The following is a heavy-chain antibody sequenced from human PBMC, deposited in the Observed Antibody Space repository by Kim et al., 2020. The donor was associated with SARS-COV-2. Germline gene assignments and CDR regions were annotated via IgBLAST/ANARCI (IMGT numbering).Heavy chain of an antibody. J-gene: IGHJ2*01. V-gene: IGHV3-11*05. CDR2: ISSSSSYT. D-gene: IGHD4-17*01. CDR1: GFTFSDYY. Sequence: GGSLRLSCAVSGFTFSDYYMSWIRQAPGKGLEWVSYISSSSSYTNYAGSVKGRFTISRDNAKNSLYLQMNSLRAEDTAVYYCARDSKDYGDYVSWYFDLWGRGTLATVS. CDR3: ARDSKDYGDYVSWYFDL.